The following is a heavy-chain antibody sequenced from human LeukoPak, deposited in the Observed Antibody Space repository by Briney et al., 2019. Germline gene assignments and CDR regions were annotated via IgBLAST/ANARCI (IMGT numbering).Heavy chain of an antibody. V-gene: IGHV1-18*01. D-gene: IGHD6-13*01. CDR3: ARDPSSSWFKNAFDI. CDR1: GGTFDSYT. CDR2: ISAYNGNT. Sequence: ASVKVSCKTSGGTFDSYTVSWVRQAPGQGLEWMGWISAYNGNTNYAQKLQGRVTMTTDTSTSTAYMELRSLRSDDTAVYYCARDPSSSWFKNAFDIWGQGTMVTVSS. J-gene: IGHJ3*02.